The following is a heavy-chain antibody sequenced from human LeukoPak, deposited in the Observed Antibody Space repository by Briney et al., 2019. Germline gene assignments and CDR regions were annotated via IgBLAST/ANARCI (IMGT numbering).Heavy chain of an antibody. CDR1: GGSISHYY. CDR2: MYYSGST. J-gene: IGHJ6*03. D-gene: IGHD3-22*01. CDR3: ARVTSDSSGYYFIGDYYYYYYMDV. V-gene: IGHV4-59*01. Sequence: PSETLSLTCTISGGSISHYYWTWIRQPPGKGLEWIGFMYYSGSTNYNPSLKSRVTISVDTSKNQFSLKLSSVTAADTAVYYCARVTSDSSGYYFIGDYYYYYYMDVWGKGTTVTISS.